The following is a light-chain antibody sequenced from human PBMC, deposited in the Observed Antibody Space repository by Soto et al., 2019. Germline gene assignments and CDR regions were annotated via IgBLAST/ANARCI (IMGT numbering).Light chain of an antibody. CDR3: QQYGSSPLWT. CDR1: QSVSSSY. Sequence: EIVLTQSPGTLSLSPGERATLSCRASQSVSSSYLAWYQQKPGQAPRLLIYGASSRATGIPDRFSGSGSGTDFTLNISRLEPEDFAVYYCQQYGSSPLWTFGQGNKVEIK. CDR2: GAS. J-gene: IGKJ1*01. V-gene: IGKV3-20*01.